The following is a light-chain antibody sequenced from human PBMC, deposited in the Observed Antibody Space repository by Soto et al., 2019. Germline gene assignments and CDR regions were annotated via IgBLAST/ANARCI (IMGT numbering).Light chain of an antibody. CDR3: QQYNNWHWT. CDR1: QSVSSN. CDR2: GAS. V-gene: IGKV3-15*01. J-gene: IGKJ1*01. Sequence: IMMSKSPATLSVSPGERATLSCRASQSVSSNLAWYQQKPGQAPRLLIYGASTRATGIPARFSGSGSGTEFTLTISSLQSEDFAVYYCQQYNNWHWTFGQGTNVDI.